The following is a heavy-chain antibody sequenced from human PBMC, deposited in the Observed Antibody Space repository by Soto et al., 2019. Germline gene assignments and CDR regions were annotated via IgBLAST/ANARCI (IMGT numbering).Heavy chain of an antibody. CDR2: IIPIFGTA. Sequence: GASVKVSCKASGGTFSSYAISWVRQAPGQGLEWMGGIIPIFGTANYAQKFQGRVTITADKSTSTAYMELSSLRSEDTAVYYCARRVGVPAARGGHCDCWGRGTLSTVSS. J-gene: IGHJ4*02. CDR1: GGTFSSYA. CDR3: ARRVGVPAARGGHCDC. D-gene: IGHD2-2*01. V-gene: IGHV1-69*06.